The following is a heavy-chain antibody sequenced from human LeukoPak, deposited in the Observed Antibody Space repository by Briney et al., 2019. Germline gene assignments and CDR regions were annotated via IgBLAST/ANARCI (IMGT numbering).Heavy chain of an antibody. Sequence: SVTVSCTASGGTFTSYAISWVRQAPGQGKEWMGGIIPIFGTAKYAQKFQGRVTITTDESTSTAYMELSSLRSEDTAVYYCASSIAAAGTLAYNWFVPWGQGTLVTVSS. CDR3: ASSIAAAGTLAYNWFVP. CDR1: GGTFTSYA. CDR2: IIPIFGTA. J-gene: IGHJ5*02. D-gene: IGHD6-13*01. V-gene: IGHV1-69*05.